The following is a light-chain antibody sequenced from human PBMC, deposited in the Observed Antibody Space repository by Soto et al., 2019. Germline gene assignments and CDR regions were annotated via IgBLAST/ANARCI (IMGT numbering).Light chain of an antibody. Sequence: ERVMTQAPATVSVSPGERETLSCRASQSVSSNLAWYPQKPGQAPSLLIYGASTRATGTPARFSGSGSGTEFTLTISSLQSEDFAVYYCQQYIRWPLTFGGGTKVDIK. CDR1: QSVSSN. V-gene: IGKV3-15*01. CDR3: QQYIRWPLT. J-gene: IGKJ4*01. CDR2: GAS.